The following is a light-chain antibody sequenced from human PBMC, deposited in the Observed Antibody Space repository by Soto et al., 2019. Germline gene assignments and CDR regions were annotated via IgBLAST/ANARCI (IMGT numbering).Light chain of an antibody. Sequence: QSVLNQPASVSGSPGQSITVSCTGTSNDVGAYNYVSWYQQHPGTAPKLMIYDVSNRPSGVSNRFSGSKSGNTASLTISGLQAEDEADYYCTSYTSSRTYVFGTGTKVTVL. J-gene: IGLJ1*01. CDR3: TSYTSSRTYV. V-gene: IGLV2-14*03. CDR2: DVS. CDR1: SNDVGAYNY.